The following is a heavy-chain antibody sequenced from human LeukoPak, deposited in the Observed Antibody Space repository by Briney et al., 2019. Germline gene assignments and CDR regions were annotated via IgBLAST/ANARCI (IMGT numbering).Heavy chain of an antibody. CDR2: ISGTGGST. J-gene: IGHJ6*02. CDR1: GFTFSSYA. CDR3: ASDRGAYYYYYGMDV. V-gene: IGHV3-23*01. Sequence: GGSLRLSCAASGFTFSSYAMSWVRQAPGKGLEWVSTISGTGGSTYYTDSVKGRFTISRDNSKNTLYLQMNSLRAEDTAVYYCASDRGAYYYYYGMDVWGQGTTVTVSS. D-gene: IGHD2-15*01.